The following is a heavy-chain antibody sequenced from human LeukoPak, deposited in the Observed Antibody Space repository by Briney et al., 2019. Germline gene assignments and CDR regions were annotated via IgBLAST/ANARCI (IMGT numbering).Heavy chain of an antibody. Sequence: PGRSLRLSCAASGFTFSSYGMHWVRQAPGKGLEWVAVIWCDGRNKFYADSLKGRFTIPRDNSKNTLYLQMNSLRAEDTAVYYCARVNRGDAFDIWGQGTLVTVSS. D-gene: IGHD3-16*02. CDR1: GFTFSSYG. CDR3: ARVNRGDAFDI. V-gene: IGHV3-33*01. CDR2: IWCDGRNK. J-gene: IGHJ3*02.